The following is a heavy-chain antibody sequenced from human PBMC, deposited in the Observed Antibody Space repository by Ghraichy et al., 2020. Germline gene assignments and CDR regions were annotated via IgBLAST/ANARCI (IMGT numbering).Heavy chain of an antibody. CDR3: ARDPWIWDWLD. D-gene: IGHD2-2*03. J-gene: IGHJ4*02. CDR1: GFTFSNYW. Sequence: GESLNISCAASGFTFSNYWMNWVRQAPGKGLVWVSRVNSDGSSTIYADSVKGRFTISRDNAKNSLYLQMNSLRAEDTALYYCARDPWIWDWLDWGQGTLVTVSS. CDR2: VNSDGSST. V-gene: IGHV3-74*01.